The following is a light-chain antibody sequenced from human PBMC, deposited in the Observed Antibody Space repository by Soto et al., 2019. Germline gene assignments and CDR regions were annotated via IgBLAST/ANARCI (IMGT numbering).Light chain of an antibody. CDR1: QNVGTY. CDR2: DAS. CDR3: QQCSKWPMYT. J-gene: IGKJ2*01. Sequence: EIVLTQSPDTLSLSPGERATLSCRASQNVGTYLTWFQQKPGQAPRRLIYDASTRVSGVPARFSGSGSGTDFTLTISSLEPEDFAVYYCQQCSKWPMYTFCQGTKLEIK. V-gene: IGKV3-11*01.